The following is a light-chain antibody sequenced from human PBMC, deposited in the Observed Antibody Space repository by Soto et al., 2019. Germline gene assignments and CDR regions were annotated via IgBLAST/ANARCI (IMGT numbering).Light chain of an antibody. CDR2: GAK. CDR3: QQSASTPLT. J-gene: IGKJ5*01. Sequence: QTPATLSGSVGDRVTITCRASQTISSWLAWYQQKPGKAPNLLIFGAKTLQSGVPSRFSGSGYGTDFTLTITTLQPEDVGLYYCQQSASTPLTFGQGTRLEIK. V-gene: IGKV1-5*01. CDR1: QTISSW.